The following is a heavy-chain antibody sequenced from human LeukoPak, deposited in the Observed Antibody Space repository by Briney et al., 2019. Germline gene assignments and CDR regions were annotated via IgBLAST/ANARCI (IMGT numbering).Heavy chain of an antibody. J-gene: IGHJ4*02. CDR3: ARRFLGSRYFDY. D-gene: IGHD1-14*01. V-gene: IGHV4-39*07. CDR1: GGSISSSSYY. CDR2: INHSGST. Sequence: SETLSLTCTVSGGSISSSSYYWGWIRQPPGKGLEWIGEINHSGSTNYNPSLKSRVTISVDTSKNQFSLKLSSVTAADTAVYYCARRFLGSRYFDYWGQGTLVTVSS.